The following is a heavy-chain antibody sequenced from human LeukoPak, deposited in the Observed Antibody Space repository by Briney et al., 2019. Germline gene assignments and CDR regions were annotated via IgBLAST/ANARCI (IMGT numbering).Heavy chain of an antibody. D-gene: IGHD3-10*01. CDR3: ARYYYGSGSHQFDY. CDR2: IRQDGSDK. Sequence: GGSLRLSCAASGFTFSSYCMSWVRQAPGKGLEWVANIRQDGSDKYYVDSVKGRFTISRDNAKNSLYLQMNMLRAEDTAVSYCARYYYGSGSHQFDYWGQGTLVTVSS. J-gene: IGHJ4*02. CDR1: GFTFSSYC. V-gene: IGHV3-7*01.